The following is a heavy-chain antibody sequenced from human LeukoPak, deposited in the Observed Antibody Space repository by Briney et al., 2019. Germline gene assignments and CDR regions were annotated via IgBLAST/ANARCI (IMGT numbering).Heavy chain of an antibody. D-gene: IGHD2-2*03. J-gene: IGHJ5*02. CDR2: INPNSGGT. CDR1: GYTFTGYH. V-gene: IGHV1-2*04. CDR3: ARVGYYGDVAFDP. Sequence: ASVKVSCKASGYTFTGYHMHWVRQAPGQGLEWMGWINPNSGGTNYAQKFQGWVTMTRDTSISTAYMELSRLRSDDTAVYYCARVGYYGDVAFDPWGQGTLVTVSS.